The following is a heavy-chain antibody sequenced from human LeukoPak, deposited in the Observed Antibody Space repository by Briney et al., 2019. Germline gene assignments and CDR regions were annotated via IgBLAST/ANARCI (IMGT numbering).Heavy chain of an antibody. Sequence: GESLKISCKGSGYSFTSYWIGWVRQMPGKGLEWMGIVYPGDSDTRYSPSFQGQVTISADKSISTAYLQWSSLKASDTAMYYCASGIQLWTWSYDYWGQGTLVTVSS. CDR1: GYSFTSYW. CDR3: ASGIQLWTWSYDY. J-gene: IGHJ4*02. V-gene: IGHV5-51*01. D-gene: IGHD5-18*01. CDR2: VYPGDSDT.